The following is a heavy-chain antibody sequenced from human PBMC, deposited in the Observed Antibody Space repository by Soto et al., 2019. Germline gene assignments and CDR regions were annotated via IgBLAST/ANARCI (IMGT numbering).Heavy chain of an antibody. CDR1: GYPFTGVF. Sequence: RASVKVSCKASGYPFTGVFLHWVRQAPGQGLEWMGWINPKRGDTKYEQKIQDRVTMTRDTSSNTAFMELTGLTSDDTAVYYCALIEMSIIVWGQGTLVTVSS. J-gene: IGHJ4*02. CDR2: INPKRGDT. CDR3: ALIEMSIIV. D-gene: IGHD2-21*01. V-gene: IGHV1-2*02.